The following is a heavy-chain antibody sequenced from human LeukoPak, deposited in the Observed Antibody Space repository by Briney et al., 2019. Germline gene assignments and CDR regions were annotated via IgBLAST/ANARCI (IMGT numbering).Heavy chain of an antibody. Sequence: PSQTLSLTRIVPGGSISSDSYYWNWIRQPAGKGLEWIGRVYTSGSTNYNPSLKSRVSISVDTSKNQFSLRLTSVTAADTAVYYCARDRLLWGPFDIWGQGTMLTVSS. V-gene: IGHV4-61*02. CDR2: VYTSGST. J-gene: IGHJ3*02. D-gene: IGHD7-27*01. CDR1: GGSISSDSYY. CDR3: ARDRLLWGPFDI.